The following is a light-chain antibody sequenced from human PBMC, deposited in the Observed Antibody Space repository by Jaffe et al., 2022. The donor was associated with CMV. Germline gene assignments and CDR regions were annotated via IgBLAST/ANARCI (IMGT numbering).Light chain of an antibody. CDR3: QQYNNWPAIT. Sequence: EILMTQSPATLSVSPGERATLSCRASQTVNSNLAWYQQKPGQAPRLLISGASTRATGIPARFSGSGSGTEFTLTISSLQSEDFAVYYCQQYNNWPAITFGQGTRLEIK. V-gene: IGKV3-15*01. J-gene: IGKJ5*01. CDR2: GAS. CDR1: QTVNSN.